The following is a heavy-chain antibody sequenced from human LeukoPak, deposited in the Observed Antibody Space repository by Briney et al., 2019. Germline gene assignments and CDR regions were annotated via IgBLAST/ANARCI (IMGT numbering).Heavy chain of an antibody. V-gene: IGHV1-8*01. D-gene: IGHD7-27*01. CDR2: MNPNSGNT. J-gene: IGHJ4*02. CDR3: AKRRRTNGAVIY. Sequence: ASVKVSCKASGYTFTSHHFNGVGQPAGQELEWMGWMNPNSGNTVYAQKFQDRVTMTCDTSIDTASMELSSLISEHTAGYEWAKRRRTNGAVIYLGQETLASVSS. CDR1: GYTFTSHH.